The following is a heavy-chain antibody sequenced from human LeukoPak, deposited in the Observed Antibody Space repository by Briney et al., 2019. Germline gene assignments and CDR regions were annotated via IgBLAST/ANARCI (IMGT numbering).Heavy chain of an antibody. J-gene: IGHJ4*02. V-gene: IGHV1-2*02. CDR3: ARATGWLPFDY. Sequence: MFQGRVTMTRDTSISTAYMELSRLTSDDTAVYYCARATGWLPFDYWGQGALVTVSS. D-gene: IGHD1-1*01.